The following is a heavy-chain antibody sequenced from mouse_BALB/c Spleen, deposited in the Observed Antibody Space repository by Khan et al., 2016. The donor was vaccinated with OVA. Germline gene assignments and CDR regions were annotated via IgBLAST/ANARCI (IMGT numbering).Heavy chain of an antibody. V-gene: IGHV1S134*01. J-gene: IGHJ2*01. CDR1: GNIFTSYG. Sequence: VQLKQSGAELGRPGSSVKLSCKTSGNIFTSYGIKWVKQRPGQGLEWIGYIYPGNGYTEYSEKFQGKATLTSDISSNTAYMQLRSLTSEDSAIYFCTTAYYRYYFDYWGQGTTLTVSS. D-gene: IGHD2-14*01. CDR2: IYPGNGYT. CDR3: TTAYYRYYFDY.